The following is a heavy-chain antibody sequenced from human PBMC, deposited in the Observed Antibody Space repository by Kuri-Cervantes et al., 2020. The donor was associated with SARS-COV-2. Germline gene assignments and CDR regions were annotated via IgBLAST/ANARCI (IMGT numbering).Heavy chain of an antibody. J-gene: IGHJ4*02. D-gene: IGHD3-10*01. Sequence: GESLKISCAASGFTFSSYSMNWVRQAPGKGLEWVSYISSSSSTIYYADPVKGRFTISRDNAKTSLYLQIDSLRAEDTAVYYCAKDFYYYGSGNFDYWGQGTLVTVSS. CDR1: GFTFSSYS. CDR2: ISSSSSTI. CDR3: AKDFYYYGSGNFDY. V-gene: IGHV3-48*04.